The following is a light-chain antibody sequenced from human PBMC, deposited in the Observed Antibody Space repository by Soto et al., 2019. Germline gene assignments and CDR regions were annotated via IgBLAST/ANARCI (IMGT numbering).Light chain of an antibody. V-gene: IGLV3-21*02. Sequence: GPGPAARIPCGGNNIGSKSVHWYQQKPGQAPVLVLYDDKDRPSGIPERFSGSNSGNTATLTISRVEAGDEADYYCQVWDGSSDHNVVFGGGTKLTVL. CDR2: DDK. CDR1: NIGSKS. J-gene: IGLJ2*01. CDR3: QVWDGSSDHNVV.